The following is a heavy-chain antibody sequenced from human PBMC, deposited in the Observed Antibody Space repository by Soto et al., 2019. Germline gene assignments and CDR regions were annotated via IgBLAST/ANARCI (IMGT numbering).Heavy chain of an antibody. CDR3: AAHASSPYSGRYVVFDT. CDR2: IVLGSGNT. CDR1: GFRFSNSA. J-gene: IGHJ3*02. V-gene: IGHV1-58*01. Sequence: GAAVKVSCEACGFRFSNSAVQWVRQARGQRLEWIGWIVLGSGNTNYAQKFRERVTITRDMSTGTAYMVLSSLRSEDTAVYYCAAHASSPYSGRYVVFDTWG. D-gene: IGHD5-12*01.